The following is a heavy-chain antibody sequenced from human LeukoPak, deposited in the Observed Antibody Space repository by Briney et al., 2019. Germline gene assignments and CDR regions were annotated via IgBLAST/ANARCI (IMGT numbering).Heavy chain of an antibody. CDR2: ITSSSSYI. CDR1: GFTFSSYG. CDR3: ATDLIHYYGSGAKT. V-gene: IGHV3-21*01. J-gene: IGHJ5*02. Sequence: GGSLRLSCAASGFTFSSYGMSWVRQAPGKGLEWVSSITSSSSYIYYADSVKGRFTISRDNAKNSLYLQMNSLRAEDTAVYYCATDLIHYYGSGAKTWGQGTLVTVSS. D-gene: IGHD3-10*01.